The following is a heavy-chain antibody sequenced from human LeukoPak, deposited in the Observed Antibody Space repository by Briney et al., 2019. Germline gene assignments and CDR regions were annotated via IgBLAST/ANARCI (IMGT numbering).Heavy chain of an antibody. D-gene: IGHD2-2*01. CDR2: INQDGTEK. Sequence: GGSLRLSCATSGFTFISYWMTWVREAPGKGLEWVANINQDGTEKYTVDSVKGRFTISRDNAKNSLYLQMNSLRAEDTAVYYCARDADCTSTSCFDYWGQGTLVTVSS. CDR3: ARDADCTSTSCFDY. CDR1: GFTFISYW. J-gene: IGHJ4*02. V-gene: IGHV3-7*01.